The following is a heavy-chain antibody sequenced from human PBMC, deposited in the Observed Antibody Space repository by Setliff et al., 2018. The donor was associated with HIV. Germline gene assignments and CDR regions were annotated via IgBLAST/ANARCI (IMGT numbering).Heavy chain of an antibody. J-gene: IGHJ3*02. CDR3: ARSATVDTAMVNDAFDI. Sequence: RASVKVSCKASGYTFTYRYLHWVRQAPGQALEWMGWITPFNGNTNYAQKFQDRVTITRDRSMSTAYMELSSLRSEDTAMYYCARSATVDTAMVNDAFDIWGQGTMVTVSS. CDR1: GYTFTYRY. CDR2: ITPFNGNT. V-gene: IGHV1-45*02. D-gene: IGHD5-18*01.